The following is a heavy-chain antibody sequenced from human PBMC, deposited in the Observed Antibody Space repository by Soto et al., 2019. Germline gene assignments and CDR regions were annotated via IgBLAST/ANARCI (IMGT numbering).Heavy chain of an antibody. J-gene: IGHJ4*02. CDR1: GFTFSSYA. CDR2: ISYDGSNK. Sequence: QVQLVESGGGVVQPGRSLRLSCAASGFTFSSYAMHWVRQAPGKGLEWVAVISYDGSNKYYADSVKGRFTISRDNSKNTLYLQMNSLRAEDTAVYYCARDPLGYCSGGSCYSGYYFDYWGQGTLVTVSS. V-gene: IGHV3-30-3*01. CDR3: ARDPLGYCSGGSCYSGYYFDY. D-gene: IGHD2-15*01.